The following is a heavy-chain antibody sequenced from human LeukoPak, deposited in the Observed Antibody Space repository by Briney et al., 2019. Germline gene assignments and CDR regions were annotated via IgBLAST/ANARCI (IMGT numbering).Heavy chain of an antibody. CDR1: GFTFSSYA. V-gene: IGHV3-30*04. J-gene: IGHJ4*02. CDR3: ARGGVITMVRGVLSFNFDY. CDR2: ISYDGSNK. Sequence: PGGSLRLSCAASGFTFSSYAMHWVRQAPGKGLEWVAVISYDGSNKYYADSVKGRFTISRDNSKNTLYLQMNSLRAEDTAVYYCARGGVITMVRGVLSFNFDYWGQGTLVTVSS. D-gene: IGHD3-10*01.